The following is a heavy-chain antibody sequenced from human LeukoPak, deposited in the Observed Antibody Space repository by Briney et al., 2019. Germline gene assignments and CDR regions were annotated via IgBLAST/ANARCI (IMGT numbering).Heavy chain of an antibody. D-gene: IGHD1-26*01. J-gene: IGHJ4*02. CDR1: GYTFTSYG. CDR3: AKDHAREGAIQCDY. CDR2: ISAYNGNT. V-gene: IGHV1-18*01. Sequence: ASVKVSCKASGYTFTSYGISWVRQAPGQGLEWMGWISAYNGNTNYAQKLQGRVTMTTDTSTSTAYMELRSLRSDGAAVYYCAKDHAREGAIQCDYWGQGTLVTVSS.